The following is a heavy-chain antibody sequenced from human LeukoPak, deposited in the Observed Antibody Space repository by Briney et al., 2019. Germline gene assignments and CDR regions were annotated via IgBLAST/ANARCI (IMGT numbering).Heavy chain of an antibody. V-gene: IGHV3-7*01. CDR3: ARVPTHYYDSSGYSD. CDR1: GFTFSSYW. CDR2: IKQDGSEK. Sequence: GGSLRLSCAASGFTFSSYWMSWVRQAPGKGLEWVANIKQDGSEKYYVDSVKGRFTISRDNAKNSLYLQMNSLRAEDTAVYYCARVPTHYYDSSGYSDWGQGTLVTVSS. J-gene: IGHJ4*02. D-gene: IGHD3-22*01.